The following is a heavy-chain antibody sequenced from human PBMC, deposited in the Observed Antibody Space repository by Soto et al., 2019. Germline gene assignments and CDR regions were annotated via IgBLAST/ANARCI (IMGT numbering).Heavy chain of an antibody. J-gene: IGHJ6*02. V-gene: IGHV4-4*02. CDR1: GGSISSSNW. CDR2: IYHSGST. CDR3: ARVSGSYYYGMDV. D-gene: IGHD1-26*01. Sequence: PSETLSLTCAVSGGSISSSNWWSWVLQPPGKGLEWIGEIYHSGSTNYSPSLKSRVTISVDKSKNQFSLKLSSVTAADTAVYYCARVSGSYYYGMDVWGQGTTVTVSS.